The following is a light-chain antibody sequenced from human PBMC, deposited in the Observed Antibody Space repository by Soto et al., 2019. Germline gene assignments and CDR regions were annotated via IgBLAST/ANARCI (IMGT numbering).Light chain of an antibody. J-gene: IGKJ4*01. V-gene: IGKV3-11*01. Sequence: EILMTQSPATLSVSPGERATLSCRASQSVTSNLAWYQQKPGQAPRLLIYDASTRATGIPTRFSGSGSGTDFTLTISSLEPEDFAVYFCQQRGNWPPTFGGGSKVEI. CDR3: QQRGNWPPT. CDR2: DAS. CDR1: QSVTSN.